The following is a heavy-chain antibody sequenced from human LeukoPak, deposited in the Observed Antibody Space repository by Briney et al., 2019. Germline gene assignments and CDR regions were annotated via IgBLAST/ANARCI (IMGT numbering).Heavy chain of an antibody. D-gene: IGHD5-24*01. V-gene: IGHV3-48*01. Sequence: GGSLRLSCAASGFTFSTYAMNWVRQAPGKGLEWISYISAGSSIIYYADSVKGRFTISRHDANDSLYLQMNSLRVEDTAVYYCAKEMGGGYNFLDYWGQGTLVTVSS. J-gene: IGHJ4*02. CDR3: AKEMGGGYNFLDY. CDR1: GFTFSTYA. CDR2: ISAGSSII.